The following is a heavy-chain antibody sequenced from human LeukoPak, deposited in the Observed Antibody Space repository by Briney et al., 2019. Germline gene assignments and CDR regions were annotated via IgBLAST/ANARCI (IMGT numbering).Heavy chain of an antibody. J-gene: IGHJ4*02. CDR2: IYYSGNT. D-gene: IGHD5-18*01. CDR1: GGSITSGNW. CDR3: ARHRSGAYSYGVLDY. V-gene: IGHV4-39*01. Sequence: PSETLSLTCAVSGGSITSGNWWTWVRQPPGKGLEWVGSIYYSGNTYYNPSLKSRVTISVDTSKNQFSLKLSSVTAADTAVYYCARHRSGAYSYGVLDYWGQGTLVTVSS.